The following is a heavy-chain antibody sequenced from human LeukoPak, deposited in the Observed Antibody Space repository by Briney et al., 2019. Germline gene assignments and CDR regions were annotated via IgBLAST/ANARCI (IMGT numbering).Heavy chain of an antibody. CDR2: IYYSGST. CDR3: ARGGGSYYYYYYGMDV. Sequence: SETLSLTCTVSGGSISSYYWSWIRQPPGKGLEWIGYIYYSGSTNYNPSLKSRVTISVDTSKNQFSLKLSSVTAADTAVYYCARGGGSYYYYYYGMDVWGQGTTVTVSS. V-gene: IGHV4-59*01. CDR1: GGSISSYY. D-gene: IGHD1-26*01. J-gene: IGHJ6*02.